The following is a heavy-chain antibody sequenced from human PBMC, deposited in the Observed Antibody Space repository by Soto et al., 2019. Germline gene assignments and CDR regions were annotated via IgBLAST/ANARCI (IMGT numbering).Heavy chain of an antibody. D-gene: IGHD1-1*01. Sequence: SETLSLTCSVSGGSVSSSNWWSWVRQPPGKGLEWIGEIYHSGSTNYNPSLKSRVTISVDKSKNQFSLKLSSVTAADTAVYYCARADWNDVFDYWGQGTLVTVSS. J-gene: IGHJ4*02. CDR3: ARADWNDVFDY. CDR2: IYHSGST. CDR1: GGSVSSSNW. V-gene: IGHV4-4*02.